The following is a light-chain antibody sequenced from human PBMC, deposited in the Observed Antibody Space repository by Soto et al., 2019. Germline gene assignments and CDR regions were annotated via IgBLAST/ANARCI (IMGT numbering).Light chain of an antibody. V-gene: IGKV3-15*01. CDR1: QSVGSN. J-gene: IGKJ5*01. CDR2: GAS. Sequence: EIVMTQSPASLSVSPGDRATISCRASQSVGSNLAWYQQKPGQAPRLLIYGASTRATGIPARFSGSGSGTEFTLTISSLQSEDFAVYYCQHYNNWSTFGQGTRLEIK. CDR3: QHYNNWST.